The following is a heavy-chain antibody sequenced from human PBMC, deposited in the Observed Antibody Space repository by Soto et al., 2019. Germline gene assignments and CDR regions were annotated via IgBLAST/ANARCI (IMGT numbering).Heavy chain of an antibody. CDR2: IYYGGST. CDR3: AKNWNWGSLVH. J-gene: IGHJ4*02. V-gene: IGHV4-59*08. CDR1: GDSISTDY. Sequence: SETRSLTCTVSGDSISTDYWSWIRQSPGKGLEWIGFIYYGGSTNYNPSLKSRVTISVDTPKNQFSLKLNSVTAADTAVYYCAKNWNWGSLVHWGQGTLVTVSS. D-gene: IGHD7-27*01.